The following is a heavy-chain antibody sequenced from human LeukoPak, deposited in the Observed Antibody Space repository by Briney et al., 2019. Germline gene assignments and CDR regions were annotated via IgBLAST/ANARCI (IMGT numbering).Heavy chain of an antibody. Sequence: PGGSLRLSCAASGFTFSSYSMNWVRQAPGKGLEWVSSISSSSSYIYYADSVKGRFTISRDNAKNSLYLQMNSLRAEDTAVYYCARDLSTVTTFSTWFYWGQGTLVTVSS. CDR1: GFTFSSYS. CDR3: ARDLSTVTTFSTWFY. V-gene: IGHV3-21*01. J-gene: IGHJ4*02. D-gene: IGHD4-17*01. CDR2: ISSSSSYI.